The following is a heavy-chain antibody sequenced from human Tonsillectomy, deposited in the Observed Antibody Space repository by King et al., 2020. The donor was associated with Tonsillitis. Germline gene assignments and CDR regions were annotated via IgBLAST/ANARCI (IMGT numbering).Heavy chain of an antibody. V-gene: IGHV3-9*01. Sequence: QLVQSGGGLVQPGRSLRLSCAASGFTFDDYAMHWVRQAPGKGLEWVSGIRWNSGSIGYADSVKGRFTISRDNAKNSLYLQMNSLRAEDTALYYCAKALRGRIAAAGGGMDVWGQGTTVTVSS. CDR3: AKALRGRIAAAGGGMDV. D-gene: IGHD6-13*01. J-gene: IGHJ6*02. CDR1: GFTFDDYA. CDR2: IRWNSGSI.